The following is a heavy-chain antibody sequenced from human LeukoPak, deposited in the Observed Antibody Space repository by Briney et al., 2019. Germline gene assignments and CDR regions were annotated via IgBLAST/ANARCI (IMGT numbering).Heavy chain of an antibody. Sequence: PGGSLRLSCAASGFTFNNYAMSWVRQAPGKGLEWVSSFSGSGDSPYYADFVKGRFIISRDNSKNTLYLQMNSLRAEDTAVYYCAKGPYYDLWSGYLQEYWGQGTLVTVSS. D-gene: IGHD3-3*01. CDR3: AKGPYYDLWSGYLQEY. CDR1: GFTFNNYA. V-gene: IGHV3-23*01. J-gene: IGHJ4*02. CDR2: FSGSGDSP.